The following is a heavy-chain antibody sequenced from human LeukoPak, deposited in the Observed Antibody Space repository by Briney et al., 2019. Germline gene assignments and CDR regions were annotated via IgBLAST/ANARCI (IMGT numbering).Heavy chain of an antibody. D-gene: IGHD1-26*01. Sequence: ASVKVSCKVSGYTLTELSMHWVRQAPGKGLEWMGGFDPEDGETIYAQKFQGRVTMTEDTSTDTAYMELSSLRSEDTAVYYCATVSPFIVGATFYFDYWGQGTLVTVSS. CDR1: GYTLTELS. V-gene: IGHV1-24*01. CDR2: FDPEDGET. CDR3: ATVSPFIVGATFYFDY. J-gene: IGHJ4*02.